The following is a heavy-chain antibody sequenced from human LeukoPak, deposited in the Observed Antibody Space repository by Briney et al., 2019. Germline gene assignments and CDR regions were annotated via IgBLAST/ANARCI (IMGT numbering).Heavy chain of an antibody. CDR1: GYTFTTYD. CDR3: ARAMFYYDSSGYYAWFDP. Sequence: ASVKVSCKASGYTFTTYDINWVRQAPGQGLEWMGWMNSISGNTGYAQKFQGRVTVTRDTSISTAYMELSSLTSEDTGVYYCARAMFYYDSSGYYAWFDPWGQGTQVTVSS. D-gene: IGHD3-22*01. J-gene: IGHJ5*02. V-gene: IGHV1-8*01. CDR2: MNSISGNT.